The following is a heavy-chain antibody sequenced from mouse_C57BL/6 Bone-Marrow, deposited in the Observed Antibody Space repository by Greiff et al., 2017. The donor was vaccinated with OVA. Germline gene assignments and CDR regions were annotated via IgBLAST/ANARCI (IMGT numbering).Heavy chain of an antibody. CDR3: TRHLLEAMDY. V-gene: IGHV1-5*01. D-gene: IGHD2-1*01. CDR2: IYPGNSDT. Sequence: VQLQQSGPVLARPGASVKMSCKTSGYTFTSYWMHWVKQRPGQGLEWIGAIYPGNSDTSYNQKFKGQAKLTAVTSASTAYMELSSLTNEDSAVYYCTRHLLEAMDYWGQGTSVTGSS. CDR1: GYTFTSYW. J-gene: IGHJ4*01.